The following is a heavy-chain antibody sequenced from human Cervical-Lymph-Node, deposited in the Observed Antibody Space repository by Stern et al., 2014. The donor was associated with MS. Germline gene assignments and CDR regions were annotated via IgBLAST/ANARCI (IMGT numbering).Heavy chain of an antibody. Sequence: VQLVESGGGLVKPGGSLRLTCTASGSYFTDYYINWIRQAPGKGLEWVSYISSSGTTMCYADSVKGRFTISRDNAKNSVSLEMNSLRAEDTAVYYCSAFVVYWGQGTLVTVSS. J-gene: IGHJ4*02. CDR3: SAFVVY. CDR2: ISSSGTTM. CDR1: GSYFTDYY. V-gene: IGHV3-11*01.